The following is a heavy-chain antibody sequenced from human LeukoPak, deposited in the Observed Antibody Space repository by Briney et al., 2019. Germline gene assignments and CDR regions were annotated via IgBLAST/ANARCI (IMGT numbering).Heavy chain of an antibody. V-gene: IGHV4-59*08. CDR2: IYYSGVT. D-gene: IGHD2-15*01. Sequence: SETLSLNCTVSGASLSSYYWSWIRLPPGKGLEWIGSIYYSGVTNFNPSLKRRVAMSVVTSRNLFSLKLSSVTAADTAVYFCARREGSHYSVDIWGQGTTVTVSS. CDR3: ARREGSHYSVDI. CDR1: GASLSSYY. J-gene: IGHJ6*02.